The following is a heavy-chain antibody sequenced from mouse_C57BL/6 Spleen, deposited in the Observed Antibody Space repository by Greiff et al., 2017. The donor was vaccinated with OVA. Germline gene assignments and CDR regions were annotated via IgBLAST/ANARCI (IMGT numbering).Heavy chain of an antibody. CDR1: GYAFSSSW. D-gene: IGHD3-3*01. Sequence: QVQLQQSGPELVKPGASVKISCKASGYAFSSSWMNWVKQRPGKGLEWIGRIYPGDGDTNYNGTFKGKATLTADKSSSTAYMQLSSLTSEDSAVYFCARRAPPYWYFDVWGTGTTVTVSS. J-gene: IGHJ1*03. CDR3: ARRAPPYWYFDV. V-gene: IGHV1-82*01. CDR2: IYPGDGDT.